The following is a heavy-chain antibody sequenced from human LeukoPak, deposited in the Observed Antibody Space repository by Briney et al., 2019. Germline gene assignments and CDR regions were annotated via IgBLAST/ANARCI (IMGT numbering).Heavy chain of an antibody. Sequence: GGSLRLSCAASGFIFSNSWINWVRQAPGKGLEWVAIINQDGSERYYVDSVKGRFTISRDNVKNSVYLQMNSLRAEDTAVYYCARASRGSPNNDYWGQGTLVTVSS. V-gene: IGHV3-7*01. CDR1: GFIFSNSW. CDR2: INQDGSER. CDR3: ARASRGSPNNDY. D-gene: IGHD6-13*01. J-gene: IGHJ4*02.